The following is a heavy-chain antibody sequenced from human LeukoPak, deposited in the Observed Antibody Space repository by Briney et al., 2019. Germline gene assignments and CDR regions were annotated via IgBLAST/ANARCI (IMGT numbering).Heavy chain of an antibody. J-gene: IGHJ4*02. CDR1: GGSVNSDNW. CDR3: VKDLDYQFLY. V-gene: IGHV4-4*02. CDR2: IHPRGDI. Sequence: SETLSLTCAVSGGSVNSDNWWSWVRQAPGQGLEWIGQIHPRGDIDYNPSLKNRVSLSMDKSKNQLSLEMTSVTPADTAMYYCVKDLDYQFLYWGQGTLVTVSS. D-gene: IGHD2-2*01.